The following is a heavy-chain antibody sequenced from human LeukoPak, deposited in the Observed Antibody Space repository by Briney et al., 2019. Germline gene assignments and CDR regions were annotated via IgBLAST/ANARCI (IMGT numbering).Heavy chain of an antibody. CDR2: MNPYSGYT. V-gene: IGHV1-8*02. J-gene: IGHJ6*02. CDR1: GYTFISYD. Sequence: ASVKVSYKASGYTFISYDINWVRQATGQGLEWMGWMNPYSGYTGYAQKFQGRVTMTRNTSISTAYMDLSSLTSEDTAVYFCALGPAAYSYSRMDVWGQGTTVTVSS. CDR3: ALGPAAYSYSRMDV.